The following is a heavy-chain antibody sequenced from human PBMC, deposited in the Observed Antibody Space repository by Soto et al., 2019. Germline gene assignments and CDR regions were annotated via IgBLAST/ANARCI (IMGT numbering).Heavy chain of an antibody. V-gene: IGHV1-18*01. CDR2: VSTYNGNT. Sequence: ASVKVSCKGSGYTFSTYGITWVRQAPGQGLEWMGWVSTYNGNTKYALKFQGRVTMTTDTPTNTAYMELRSLRSDDTAVYYCARDEYYYDDSVIYGMYVWG. CDR3: ARDEYYYDDSVIYGMYV. D-gene: IGHD3-22*01. J-gene: IGHJ6*02. CDR1: GYTFSTYG.